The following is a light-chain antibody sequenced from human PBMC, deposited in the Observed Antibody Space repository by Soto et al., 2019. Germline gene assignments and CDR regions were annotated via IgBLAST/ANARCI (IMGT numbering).Light chain of an antibody. CDR1: QSVYNN. Sequence: EIVMKQSPATLSVSPGATATLSCRASQSVYNNLAWYQQNPGQAPRLLIYGASTRATGIPARFSGSGSGTEFTLTISSLQSEDFAVYYGQQYNNWPPVTFGPGTKVDI. CDR2: GAS. CDR3: QQYNNWPPVT. V-gene: IGKV3-15*01. J-gene: IGKJ3*01.